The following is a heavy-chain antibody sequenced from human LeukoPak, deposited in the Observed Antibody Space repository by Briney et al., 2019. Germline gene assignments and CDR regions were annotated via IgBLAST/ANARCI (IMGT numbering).Heavy chain of an antibody. J-gene: IGHJ4*02. V-gene: IGHV3-23*01. Sequence: GGSLRLSCAASGFTFSSYAMSWVRQAPGKGLEWVSTITGTSGITYYADSVKGRFTISRDNSKNTLYLQMNSLRAKDTAVYYCAKRSVAGKKAFDYWGQGTLVTVSS. CDR3: AKRSVAGKKAFDY. D-gene: IGHD6-19*01. CDR1: GFTFSSYA. CDR2: ITGTSGIT.